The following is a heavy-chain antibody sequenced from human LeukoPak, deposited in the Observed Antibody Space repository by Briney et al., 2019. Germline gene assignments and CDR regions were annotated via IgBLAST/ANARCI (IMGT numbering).Heavy chain of an antibody. D-gene: IGHD2-15*01. J-gene: IGHJ3*02. Sequence: SGGSLRLSCAASGFTFNNFAMSWVRQAPGKGLEWVSAISGSGGSTYYADSVKGRFTISRDNSKNTLYLQMDSLRAEDTAVYYCARGYCSGGSCYTGDAFDIWGQGTMVTVSS. CDR3: ARGYCSGGSCYTGDAFDI. V-gene: IGHV3-23*01. CDR2: ISGSGGST. CDR1: GFTFNNFA.